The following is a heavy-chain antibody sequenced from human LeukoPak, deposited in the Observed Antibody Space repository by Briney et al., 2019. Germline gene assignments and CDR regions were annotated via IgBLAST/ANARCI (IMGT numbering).Heavy chain of an antibody. V-gene: IGHV3-48*01. CDR3: VRVEHWAFDY. CDR2: LSGSGSPI. D-gene: IGHD7-27*01. Sequence: GGSLRLSCAASGVTFSSYSMNWVRQPPGKGLEWLSYLSGSGSPIYHADSVNGRFTISRDNPKNSLYLQMNSLRAEHTAVYYCVRVEHWAFDYWGQGTLVTVSS. J-gene: IGHJ4*02. CDR1: GVTFSSYS.